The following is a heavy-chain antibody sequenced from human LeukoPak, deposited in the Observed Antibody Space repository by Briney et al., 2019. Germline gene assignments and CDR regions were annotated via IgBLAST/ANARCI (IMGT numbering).Heavy chain of an antibody. Sequence: GSSVKVSCKASGGTFSSYAISWVRQDPGQGREWMGGIIPIFGTANYAQKFQGRVTITADESTSTAYMELSRLRSEYTGVYYCARLSSTSCCYFDYWGQGTLVTVSS. CDR1: GGTFSSYA. CDR2: IIPIFGTA. J-gene: IGHJ4*02. CDR3: ARLSSTSCCYFDY. D-gene: IGHD2-2*01. V-gene: IGHV1-69*01.